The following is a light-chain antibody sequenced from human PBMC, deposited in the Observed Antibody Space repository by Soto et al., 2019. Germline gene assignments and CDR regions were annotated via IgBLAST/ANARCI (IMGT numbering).Light chain of an antibody. Sequence: DIQVTHSPSSIFASXGDRVTITXXASQDIAGYLAWYQHKPGRTPELLIHGASRLQSGVPARFSGSGSGTDFTLSINSLQPEDFATYYCQQAYSFPITFGQGTRLEI. CDR1: QDIAGY. CDR3: QQAYSFPIT. J-gene: IGKJ5*01. CDR2: GAS. V-gene: IGKV1D-12*01.